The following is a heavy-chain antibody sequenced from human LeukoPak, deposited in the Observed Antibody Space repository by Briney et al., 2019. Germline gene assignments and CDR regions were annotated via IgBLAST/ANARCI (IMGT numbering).Heavy chain of an antibody. D-gene: IGHD6-19*01. CDR2: IIPIFGTA. V-gene: IGHV1-69*01. CDR1: GGTFSSYA. Sequence: SVKVSCKASGGTFSSYAISWVRQAPGQGLEWMGGIIPIFGTANYAQKFQGRVTITADESTSTAYMELSSPRSEDTAVYYCARGVSRKQWLVQHWGQGTLVTVSS. CDR3: ARGVSRKQWLVQH. J-gene: IGHJ1*01.